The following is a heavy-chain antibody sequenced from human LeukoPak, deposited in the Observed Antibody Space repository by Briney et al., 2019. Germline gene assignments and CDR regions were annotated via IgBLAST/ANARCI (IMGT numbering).Heavy chain of an antibody. CDR3: ARAYDAPMRWPTDY. Sequence: ASVKVSCKASGYTFTSYGISWVRQAPGQGLEWMGWISAYNGNTNYAQKLQGRVTMTTDTSTSTAYMELRSLRSDDTAVYYCARAYDAPMRWPTDYWGQGTLVTVSS. CDR2: ISAYNGNT. V-gene: IGHV1-18*01. D-gene: IGHD5-12*01. J-gene: IGHJ4*02. CDR1: GYTFTSYG.